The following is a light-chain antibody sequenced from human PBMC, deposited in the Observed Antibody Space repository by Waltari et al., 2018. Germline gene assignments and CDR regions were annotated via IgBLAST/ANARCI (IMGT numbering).Light chain of an antibody. V-gene: IGKV3D-15*01. Sequence: DIVMTQSPATRSVSPGERATLSCRARQSISTNLARYQQKPGQAPRLLIYGSSIRATGIPARFSDSESGTEFTLTISRLQSEDFACYYCQHYDHERPITVGQGKRLGIK. CDR1: QSISTN. CDR2: GSS. J-gene: IGKJ5*01. CDR3: QHYDHERPIT.